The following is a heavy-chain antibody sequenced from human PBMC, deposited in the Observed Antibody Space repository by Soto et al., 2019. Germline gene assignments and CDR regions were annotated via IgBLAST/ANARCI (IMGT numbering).Heavy chain of an antibody. J-gene: IGHJ6*02. V-gene: IGHV4-61*01. Sequence: PSETLSLTCTVSGGSVSSGSYYWSWIRQPPGKGLEWIGCIYYSGSTNYNPSLKSRVTISVDTSKNQFSLKLSSVTAADTAVYYCARDTSSGWSYYYGMDVWGQGTTVTVSS. D-gene: IGHD6-19*01. CDR1: GGSVSSGSYY. CDR2: IYYSGST. CDR3: ARDTSSGWSYYYGMDV.